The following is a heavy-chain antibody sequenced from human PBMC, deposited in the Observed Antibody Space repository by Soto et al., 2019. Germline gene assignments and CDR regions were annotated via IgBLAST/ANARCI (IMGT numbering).Heavy chain of an antibody. V-gene: IGHV3-74*01. D-gene: IGHD5-12*01. CDR2: ISPAGSST. J-gene: IGHJ4*02. CDR1: GFTVSSYW. Sequence: PGGSLRLSCAASGFTVSSYWTHWVRQAPGKGLVWVSRISPAGSSTYYADSVRGRFTISKDTAKNTVYLQINSLGAEDAAVYYCARGNNGYGNFASWGQGSRVAVSS. CDR3: ARGNNGYGNFAS.